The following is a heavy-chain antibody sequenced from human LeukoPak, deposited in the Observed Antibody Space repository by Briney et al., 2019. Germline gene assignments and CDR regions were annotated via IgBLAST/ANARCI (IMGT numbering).Heavy chain of an antibody. D-gene: IGHD3-22*01. CDR3: ARVYDSSGLYLDY. CDR1: GGSIGSGGYS. V-gene: IGHV4-30-2*01. J-gene: IGHJ4*02. Sequence: SQTLSLTCAVSGGSIGSGGYSWSWIRQPPGTGLEWIGYIYHSGSTYYNPSLKSRVTISVDRSKNQFSLKLSSVTAADTAVYYCARVYDSSGLYLDYWGQGTLVTVSS. CDR2: IYHSGST.